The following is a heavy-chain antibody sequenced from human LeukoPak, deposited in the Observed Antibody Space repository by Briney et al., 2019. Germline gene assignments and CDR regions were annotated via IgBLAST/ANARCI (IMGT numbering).Heavy chain of an antibody. D-gene: IGHD3-3*01. J-gene: IGHJ4*02. CDR3: AKDQEIFGMVAIDY. CDR1: GFTFSNYG. Sequence: GGSLRLSCAASGFTFSNYGMHWVRQAPGKGLEWLTLIRHEGSNKYYAGSVKGRFTISRDNSKNKLFLQMNSLRAEDTAVYYCAKDQEIFGMVAIDYWGQGTLVTVSS. V-gene: IGHV3-30*02. CDR2: IRHEGSNK.